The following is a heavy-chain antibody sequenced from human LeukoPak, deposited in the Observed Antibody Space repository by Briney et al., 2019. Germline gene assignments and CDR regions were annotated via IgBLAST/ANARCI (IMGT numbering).Heavy chain of an antibody. Sequence: GGSLRLSCVASGFTFSSYWMHWVRQAPGKGLVWVSRINTDGNITTYADSVKGRFTISRDNAKNALYLQINSLRADDTAVYYCARDTTYGSGTYSFDCWGQGTLVTVSS. V-gene: IGHV3-74*01. CDR2: INTDGNIT. J-gene: IGHJ4*02. D-gene: IGHD3-10*01. CDR1: GFTFSSYW. CDR3: ARDTTYGSGTYSFDC.